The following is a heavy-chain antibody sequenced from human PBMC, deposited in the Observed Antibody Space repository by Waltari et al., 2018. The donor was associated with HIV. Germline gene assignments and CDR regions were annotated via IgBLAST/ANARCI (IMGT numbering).Heavy chain of an antibody. J-gene: IGHJ2*01. V-gene: IGHV5-51*01. CDR1: GYSFTSYW. D-gene: IGHD1-1*01. CDR2: IYPGDSDT. CDR3: ARHFFWNDDGDWYFDL. Sequence: EVQLVQSGAEVKKPGESLKISCKGSGYSFTSYWIGWVRQMPGKGLEWMGIIYPGDSDTRYSPSFQGQVTISADKSISTAYLQWSSLKASDTAMYYCARHFFWNDDGDWYFDLWGRGTLVTVSS.